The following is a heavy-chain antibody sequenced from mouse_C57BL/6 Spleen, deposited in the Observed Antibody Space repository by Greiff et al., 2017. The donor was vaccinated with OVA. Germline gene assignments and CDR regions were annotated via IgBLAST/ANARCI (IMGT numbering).Heavy chain of an antibody. CDR3: ANIYYGNAWFAY. CDR2: INPNNGGT. J-gene: IGHJ3*01. Sequence: EVQLQQSGPELVKPGASVKISCKASGYTFTDYYMNWVKQSHGQSLEWIGDINPNNGGTSYNQKFKGKATLTVDTSSSTAYMELRSLTSEDSAVYYCANIYYGNAWFAYWGQGTLVTVSA. D-gene: IGHD2-1*01. CDR1: GYTFTDYY. V-gene: IGHV1-26*01.